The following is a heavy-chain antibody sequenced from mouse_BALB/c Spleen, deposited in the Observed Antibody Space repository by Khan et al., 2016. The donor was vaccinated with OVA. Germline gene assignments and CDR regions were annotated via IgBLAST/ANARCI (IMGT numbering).Heavy chain of an antibody. CDR3: TSGGYSSPFAY. J-gene: IGHJ3*01. D-gene: IGHD1-1*01. CDR2: INPSNGGT. Sequence: QMQLEESGAELVKPGASVKLSCKASGYTFTSYYMYWVKQRPGQGLEWIGEINPSNGGTNVNEKFKSKATLTVDKSSSTAYMEVSSLTSEDSAVYCWTSGGYSSPFAYWGQGTLITVSA. CDR1: GYTFTSYY. V-gene: IGHV1S81*02.